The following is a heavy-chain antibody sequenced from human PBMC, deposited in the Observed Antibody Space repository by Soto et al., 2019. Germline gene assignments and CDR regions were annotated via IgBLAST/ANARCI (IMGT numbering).Heavy chain of an antibody. CDR2: IYSGGST. CDR3: ARDMVRGMDV. Sequence: EVQLVESGGGLVQPGGSLRLSCAASGFTVSSNYMSWVRQAPGKGLEWVSVIYSGGSTYYADSVKARFTISRDNSKHTLYLQMNTLVAEDTAVYNCARDMVRGMDVWGQGTTVTVSS. J-gene: IGHJ6*02. D-gene: IGHD3-10*01. CDR1: GFTVSSNY. V-gene: IGHV3-66*01.